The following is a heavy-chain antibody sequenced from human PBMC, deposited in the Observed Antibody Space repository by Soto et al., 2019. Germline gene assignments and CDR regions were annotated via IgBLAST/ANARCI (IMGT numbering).Heavy chain of an antibody. D-gene: IGHD4-17*01. CDR2: INPGDSNT. Sequence: GESLKISCEGSGYRFTNYWIAWVRQMPGKGLEWMGIINPGDSNTRYSPSFQGLVTISADKSISTAYLQWSSLKASDTAMYYCARCVHGDYSKYFDFWGQGTVVTVSS. CDR3: ARCVHGDYSKYFDF. J-gene: IGHJ4*02. V-gene: IGHV5-51*01. CDR1: GYRFTNYW.